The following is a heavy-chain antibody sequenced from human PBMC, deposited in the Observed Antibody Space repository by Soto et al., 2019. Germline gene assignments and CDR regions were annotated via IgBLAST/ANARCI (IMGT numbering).Heavy chain of an antibody. D-gene: IGHD6-13*01. CDR3: ARDLAAVPRAFDY. CDR2: IYYSGSA. V-gene: IGHV4-59*01. Sequence: PSETLSLTCTVSGGSISTYYWNWIRQPPGKGLESIGYIYYSGSANYSPSLKSRVTISVDTSKNEFSLKLSSVTAADTAIYYCARDLAAVPRAFDYWGRGTLVTVSS. CDR1: GGSISTYY. J-gene: IGHJ4*02.